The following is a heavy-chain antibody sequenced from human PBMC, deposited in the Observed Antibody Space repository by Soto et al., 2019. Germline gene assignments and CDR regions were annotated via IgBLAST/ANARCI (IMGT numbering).Heavy chain of an antibody. CDR2: IYHSGST. D-gene: IGHD6-19*01. CDR1: GGSISSGGYS. Sequence: SETLSLTCAVSGGSISSGGYSWSWIRQPPGKGLEWIGYIYHSGSTYYNPSLKSRVTISVDRSKNQFSLKLSSVTAADTAVYYCARLAGHFDYWGHGTLVTVSS. V-gene: IGHV4-30-2*01. CDR3: ARLAGHFDY. J-gene: IGHJ4*01.